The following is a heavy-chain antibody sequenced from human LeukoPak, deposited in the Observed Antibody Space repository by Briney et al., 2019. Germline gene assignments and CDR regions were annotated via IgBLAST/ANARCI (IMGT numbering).Heavy chain of an antibody. V-gene: IGHV3-48*04. CDR2: ISSSSSSI. CDR1: GFAVSSNY. D-gene: IGHD6-19*01. CDR3: ARARGAVAKYFDL. J-gene: IGHJ2*01. Sequence: PGGSLRLSCAASGFAVSSNYMSWVRQAPGKGLEWVSYISSSSSSIYDADSVRGRFTISRDNAKNSLYLQMNSLRAEDTAVYYCARARGAVAKYFDLWGRGTLVTVSS.